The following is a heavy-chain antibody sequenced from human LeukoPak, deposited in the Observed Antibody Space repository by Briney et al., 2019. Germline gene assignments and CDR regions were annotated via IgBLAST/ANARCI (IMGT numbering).Heavy chain of an antibody. CDR3: TVDEWGGYVY. CDR2: IKSKTDGGTT. CDR1: GFTFTTYW. Sequence: GESLRLSCAASGFTFTTYWMSWVRQAPGKGLEWVGRIKSKTDGGTTDFAAPVKGRFTISRDDSKNTLYLQMNSLETEDTAVYYCTVDEWGGYVYWGQGTLVTVSS. D-gene: IGHD3-3*01. V-gene: IGHV3-15*01. J-gene: IGHJ4*02.